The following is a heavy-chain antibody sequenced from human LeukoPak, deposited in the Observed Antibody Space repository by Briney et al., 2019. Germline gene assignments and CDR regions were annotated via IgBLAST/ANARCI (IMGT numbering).Heavy chain of an antibody. CDR2: ISIGSSTI. CDR1: GFTFTNYS. V-gene: IGHV3-48*01. D-gene: IGHD6-13*01. J-gene: IGHJ4*02. Sequence: PGGSLRLSCAASGFTFTNYSMNWVRQAPGKGLEWVSYISIGSSTIYYADSVKGRFTISRDNAKNSLYLQMNSLRAEDTAVYYCASRIAAAATYSAPSHFDYWGQGTLVTVSS. CDR3: ASRIAAAATYSAPSHFDY.